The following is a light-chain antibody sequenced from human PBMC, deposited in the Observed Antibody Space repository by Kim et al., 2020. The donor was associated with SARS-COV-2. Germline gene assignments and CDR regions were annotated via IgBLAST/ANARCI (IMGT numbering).Light chain of an antibody. CDR1: SSDMSVYNF. CDR3: SSYTSSNTLV. CDR2: DVI. V-gene: IGLV2-14*03. J-gene: IGLJ3*02. Sequence: QSALTQPASVSGSPGQSITISCTGTSSDMSVYNFVYSYQQHTGKAPKVLIYDVINRPSGVSNRFSGSKSGDTASLTISGLQAEDEADYYCSSYTSSNTLVFGGGTQLTVL.